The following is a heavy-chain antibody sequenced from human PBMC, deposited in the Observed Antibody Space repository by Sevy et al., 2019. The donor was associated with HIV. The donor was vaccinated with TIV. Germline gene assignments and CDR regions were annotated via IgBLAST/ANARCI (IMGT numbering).Heavy chain of an antibody. CDR1: GFTFATYW. CDR3: ARALADWGSFHYSS. Sequence: GGSLRLSCAASGFTFATYWMTWVRQAPGKGLEWVAYIKQDGTDKYYVDSVRGRFAISRDNAKNLLYLHMSGLRAEDTAVYYCARALADWGSFHYSSWGRGTLVTVSS. J-gene: IGHJ4*02. CDR2: IKQDGTDK. D-gene: IGHD3-16*02. V-gene: IGHV3-7*01.